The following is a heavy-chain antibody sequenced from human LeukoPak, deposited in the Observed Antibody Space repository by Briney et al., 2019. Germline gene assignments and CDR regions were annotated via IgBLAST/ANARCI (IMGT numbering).Heavy chain of an antibody. J-gene: IGHJ4*02. CDR1: GGSFNGYY. Sequence: SETLSLTCAVYGGSFNGYYWSWIRQPPGKGLEWIGEINHSGSTNYNPSLKSRVTISVDTSKNQFSLKLSSVTAADTAVYYCASLSLRFLEWLSDTADDYWGQGTLVTVSS. V-gene: IGHV4-34*01. CDR3: ASLSLRFLEWLSDTADDY. D-gene: IGHD3-3*01. CDR2: INHSGST.